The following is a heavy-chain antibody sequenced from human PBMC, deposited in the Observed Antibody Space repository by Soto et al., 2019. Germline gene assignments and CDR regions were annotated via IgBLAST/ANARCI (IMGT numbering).Heavy chain of an antibody. Sequence: SETLSLTCAVSGGSFTSNNWWTWVRQPPGQGLEWSGEIYRTGSTNYNTSLNSRVTTSLDNSENQYSLKVTSLTAAATAVYYCSSRDPGTSVDYWGQGTLVTVSS. CDR1: GGSFTSNNW. CDR2: IYRTGST. CDR3: SSRDPGTSVDY. D-gene: IGHD1-7*01. J-gene: IGHJ4*02. V-gene: IGHV4-4*02.